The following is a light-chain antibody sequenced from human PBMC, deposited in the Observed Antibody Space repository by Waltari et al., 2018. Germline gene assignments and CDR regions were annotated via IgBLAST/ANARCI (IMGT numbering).Light chain of an antibody. CDR3: LQDYDYPWT. CDR1: QGIGSD. V-gene: IGKV1-6*01. Sequence: AIQMTQSPSSLSASVGDIVTITCRASQGIGSDLGWYQQRPDQAPKLLSYAASILQSGVPSRFSGSRSGTDFTLTISSLQPDDFATYYCLQDYDYPWTFGQGTKVEIK. CDR2: AAS. J-gene: IGKJ1*01.